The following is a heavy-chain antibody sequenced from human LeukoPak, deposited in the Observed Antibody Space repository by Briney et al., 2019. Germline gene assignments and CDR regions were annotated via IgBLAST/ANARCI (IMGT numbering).Heavy chain of an antibody. CDR3: ATKVPGTSHFSS. V-gene: IGHV3-7*02. CDR2: IKHDGSGK. CDR1: GFVFSSYW. D-gene: IGHD3-3*02. Sequence: GGSLRLSCAASGFVFSSYWMSWVRQAPGRGLEWVANIKHDGSGKYYVDSVKGRFTISRDNAKNSLYLQMNSLRVEDTAVYYCATKVPGTSHFSSWGQGTLVTVSS. J-gene: IGHJ4*02.